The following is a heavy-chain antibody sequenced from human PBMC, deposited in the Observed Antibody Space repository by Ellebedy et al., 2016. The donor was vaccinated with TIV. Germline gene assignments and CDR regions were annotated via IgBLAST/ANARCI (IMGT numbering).Heavy chain of an antibody. V-gene: IGHV3-23*01. CDR3: AKEFYQNYYDSNGLFDH. CDR1: GFTFSSYA. CDR2: ISGSGDTT. J-gene: IGHJ4*02. Sequence: GESLKISCGASGFTFSSYAMGWVRQAPGKGLEWVSSISGSGDTTYYADAEKGRFTISRDNSKNTLYLQMNTLRAEDTAVYYCAKEFYQNYYDSNGLFDHWGQGTVVTVSS. D-gene: IGHD3-22*01.